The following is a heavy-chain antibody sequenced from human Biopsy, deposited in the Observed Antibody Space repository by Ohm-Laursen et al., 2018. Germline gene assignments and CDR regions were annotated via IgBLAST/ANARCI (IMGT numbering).Heavy chain of an antibody. Sequence: SDTLSLTCTVSGASITSYYWSWIRQPAGKGLEWIGHTYKGGNTNHNPSLKSRVSMSVDTSKNQLSLTLRSVTAADTAVYYCARDLPSSYYYAMDGWGQGTTVTVSS. CDR2: TYKGGNT. J-gene: IGHJ6*02. CDR1: GASITSYY. CDR3: ARDLPSSYYYAMDG. V-gene: IGHV4-4*07.